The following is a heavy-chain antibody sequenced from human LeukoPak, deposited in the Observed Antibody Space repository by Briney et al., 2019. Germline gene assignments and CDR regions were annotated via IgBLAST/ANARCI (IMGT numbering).Heavy chain of an antibody. J-gene: IGHJ5*02. D-gene: IGHD3-10*01. CDR3: ASGAYYYGSGTGWFDP. V-gene: IGHV4-59*01. CDR2: IYYSGST. Sequence: SETLSLTCTVSGGSISSYYWSWIRQPPGKGLEWIGYIYYSGSTNHNPSLKSRVTISVDTSKNQFSLKLSSVTAADTAVYYCASGAYYYGSGTGWFDPWGQGTLVTVSS. CDR1: GGSISSYY.